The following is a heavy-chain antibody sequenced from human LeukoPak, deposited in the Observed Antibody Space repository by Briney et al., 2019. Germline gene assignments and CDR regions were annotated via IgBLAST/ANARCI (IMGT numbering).Heavy chain of an antibody. CDR2: IKQDGSEK. D-gene: IGHD2-2*01. CDR1: GFTFSNYW. Sequence: PGGSLRLSCAASGFTFSNYWLTWVRQAPGQGLEWVANIKQDGSEKHYVDSVKGRFTISRDNAKNSLYLQMNSLRAEDTAVYYCAKMGPRRYCSSTSCYQPYYYGMDVWGQGTAVTVSS. V-gene: IGHV3-7*01. J-gene: IGHJ6*02. CDR3: AKMGPRRYCSSTSCYQPYYYGMDV.